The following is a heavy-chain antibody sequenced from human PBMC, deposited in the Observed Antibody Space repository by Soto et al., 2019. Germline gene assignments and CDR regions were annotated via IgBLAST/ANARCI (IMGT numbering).Heavy chain of an antibody. D-gene: IGHD3-22*01. CDR3: ARDDQYYYDSSGYYAEYFQH. V-gene: IGHV3-33*01. J-gene: IGHJ1*01. Sequence: GGSLRLSCAASGFTFSGYGMHWVRQAPGKGLEWVAVIWYDGSNKYYADSVKGRFTISRDNSKNTLYLQMNSLRAEDTTVYYCARDDQYYYDSSGYYAEYFQHWGQGTLVTVSS. CDR2: IWYDGSNK. CDR1: GFTFSGYG.